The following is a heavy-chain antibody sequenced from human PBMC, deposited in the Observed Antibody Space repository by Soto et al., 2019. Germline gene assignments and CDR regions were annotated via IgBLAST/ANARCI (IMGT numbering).Heavy chain of an antibody. CDR2: ISYDGSNK. CDR3: ARDQDIVVVVATAVMDV. CDR1: GFTFSSYA. J-gene: IGHJ6*02. Sequence: QVQLVESGGGVVQPGRSLRLSCAASGFTFSSYAMHWVRQAPGKGLEWVAVISYDGSNKYYADSVKGRFTISRDNSKNTLYLQMNSLGAEDTAVYYCARDQDIVVVVATAVMDVWGQGTTVTVSS. V-gene: IGHV3-30-3*01. D-gene: IGHD2-15*01.